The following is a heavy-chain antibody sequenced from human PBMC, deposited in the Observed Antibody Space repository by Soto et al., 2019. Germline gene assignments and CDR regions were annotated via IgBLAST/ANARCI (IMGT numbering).Heavy chain of an antibody. J-gene: IGHJ6*02. D-gene: IGHD6-6*01. CDR1: GFTFSSYS. Sequence: KSGGSLRLSCAASGFTFSSYSMNWVRQAPGKGLEWVSSISSSSSYIYYADSVKGRFTISRDNAKNSLYLQMNSLRAEDTAVYYCARWQTGSSYKPYYYYGMDVWGQGTTGTVSS. V-gene: IGHV3-21*01. CDR2: ISSSSSYI. CDR3: ARWQTGSSYKPYYYYGMDV.